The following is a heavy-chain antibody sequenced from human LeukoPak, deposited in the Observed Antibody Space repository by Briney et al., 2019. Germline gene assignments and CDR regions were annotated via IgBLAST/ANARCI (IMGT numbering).Heavy chain of an antibody. J-gene: IGHJ6*02. D-gene: IGHD3-10*01. CDR1: GFTFSSYD. V-gene: IGHV3-13*01. Sequence: GSLRLSCAASGFTFSSYDMHWVRQATGKGLEWVSAIGTAGDTYYPGSVKGRFTISRENAKNSLYLQMNSLRAGDMAVYYCARSKSSGSVIYYYYGMDVWGQGTTVTVSS. CDR2: IGTAGDT. CDR3: ARSKSSGSVIYYYYGMDV.